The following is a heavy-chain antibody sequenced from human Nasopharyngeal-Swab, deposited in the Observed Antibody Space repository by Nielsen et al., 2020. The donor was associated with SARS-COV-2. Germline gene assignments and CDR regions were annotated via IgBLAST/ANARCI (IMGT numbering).Heavy chain of an antibody. CDR3: AKVVAAHYHYYGMDV. J-gene: IGHJ6*02. D-gene: IGHD2-15*01. V-gene: IGHV3-9*01. CDR2: ISWNSGSI. Sequence: VRQAPGKGLEWVSGISWNSGSIGYADSVKGRFTISRDNAKNSLYLQMNSLRAEDTALYYCAKVVAAHYHYYGMDVWGQGTTVTVSS.